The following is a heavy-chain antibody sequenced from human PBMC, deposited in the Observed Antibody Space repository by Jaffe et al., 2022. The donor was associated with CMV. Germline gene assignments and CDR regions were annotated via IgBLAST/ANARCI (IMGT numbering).Heavy chain of an antibody. J-gene: IGHJ6*03. CDR3: ARASSSGYYYGAYYYYYMDV. D-gene: IGHD3-22*01. V-gene: IGHV3-48*03. CDR2: ISSSGSTI. Sequence: EVQLVESGGGLVQPGGSLRLSCAASGFTFSSYEMNWVRQAPGKGLEWVSYISSSGSTIYYADSVKGRFTISRDNAKNSLYLQMNSLRAEDTAVYYCARASSSGYYYGAYYYYYMDVWGKGTTVTVSS. CDR1: GFTFSSYE.